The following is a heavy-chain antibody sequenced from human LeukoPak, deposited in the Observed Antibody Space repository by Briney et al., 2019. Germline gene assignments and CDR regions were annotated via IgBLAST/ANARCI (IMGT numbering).Heavy chain of an antibody. J-gene: IGHJ4*02. V-gene: IGHV3-33*08. D-gene: IGHD3-10*01. Sequence: PGRSLRLSCAASGFTFSTYAMHWVRQAPGKGLEWVAVIWYDGSNKYYADSVKGRFTISGDNSKNTLYLQMNSLRAEDTAVYYCAREAWFGELAFDYWGQGTLVTVSS. CDR1: GFTFSTYA. CDR2: IWYDGSNK. CDR3: AREAWFGELAFDY.